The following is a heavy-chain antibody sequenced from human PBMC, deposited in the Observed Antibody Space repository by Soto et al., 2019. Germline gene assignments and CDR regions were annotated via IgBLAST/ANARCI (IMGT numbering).Heavy chain of an antibody. D-gene: IGHD3-22*01. CDR2: ISYDGSNK. V-gene: IGHV3-30-3*01. CDR1: GFTFSSYA. Sequence: GGSLRLSCAASGFTFSSYAMHWVRQAPGKGLEWVAVISYDGSNKYYADSVKGRFTISRDNSKNTLYLQMNSLRAEDTAVYYCARGDPEYYYDSSGYYSNYGMDVWGQGTTVTVSS. CDR3: ARGDPEYYYDSSGYYSNYGMDV. J-gene: IGHJ6*02.